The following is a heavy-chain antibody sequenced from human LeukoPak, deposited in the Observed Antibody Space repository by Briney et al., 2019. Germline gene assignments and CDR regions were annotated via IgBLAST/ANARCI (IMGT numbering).Heavy chain of an antibody. CDR3: AKGTGPHYYYYMDV. V-gene: IGHV3-9*03. CDR2: ISWNSGSI. CDR1: GFTFDDYA. Sequence: PGGSLRLSCAASGFTFDDYAMHWVRQAPGQGLEWVSGISWNSGSIGYADSVKGRFTISRDNAKNSLYLQMNSLRAGDMALYYCAKGTGPHYYYYMDVWGKGTTVTVSS. J-gene: IGHJ6*03.